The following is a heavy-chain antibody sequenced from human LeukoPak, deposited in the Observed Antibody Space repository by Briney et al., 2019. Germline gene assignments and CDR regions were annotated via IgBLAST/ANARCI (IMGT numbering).Heavy chain of an antibody. D-gene: IGHD3-10*01. J-gene: IGHJ3*02. V-gene: IGHV1-69*04. CDR1: GGTFSSYA. CDR3: ARASRFNYGSGADAFDI. Sequence: ASVKVSCKASGGTFSSYANSWVRQAPGQGLEWMGRIIPIFGIANYAQKFQGRVPITADKSTSTAYMELSSLRSEDTAVYYCARASRFNYGSGADAFDIWGQGTMVTVSS. CDR2: IIPIFGIA.